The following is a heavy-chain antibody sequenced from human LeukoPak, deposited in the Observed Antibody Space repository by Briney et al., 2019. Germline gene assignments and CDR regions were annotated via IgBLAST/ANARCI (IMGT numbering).Heavy chain of an antibody. CDR2: INPNSGGT. D-gene: IGHD1-26*01. Sequence: GSSVKVSCKASGYTFTGYYMHWVRQAPGQGLEWMGWINPNSGGTNYAQKFQGRVTMTRDTSISTAYMELSRLRSDDTAVYYCARDGTYSGSYYRWFDPWGQGTLVTVSS. CDR1: GYTFTGYY. V-gene: IGHV1-2*02. J-gene: IGHJ5*02. CDR3: ARDGTYSGSYYRWFDP.